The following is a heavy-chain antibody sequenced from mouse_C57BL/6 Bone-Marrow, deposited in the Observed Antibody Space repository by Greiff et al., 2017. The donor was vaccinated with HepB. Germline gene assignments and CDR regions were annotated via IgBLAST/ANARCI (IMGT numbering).Heavy chain of an antibody. CDR2: IHPNSGST. D-gene: IGHD1-1*01. CDR3: ANPYYASSYVFAY. J-gene: IGHJ3*01. CDR1: GYTFTSYW. V-gene: IGHV1-64*01. Sequence: QVQLQQPGAELVKPGASVKLSCKASGYTFTSYWMHWVKQRPGQGLEWIGMIHPNSGSTNYNEKFKSKTTLTVDKSSSTAYMQLSSLTSEYSAVYYCANPYYASSYVFAYWGQGTLVTVSA.